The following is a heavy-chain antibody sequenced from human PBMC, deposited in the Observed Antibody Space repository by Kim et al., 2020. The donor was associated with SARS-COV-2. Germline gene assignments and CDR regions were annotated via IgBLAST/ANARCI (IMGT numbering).Heavy chain of an antibody. CDR3: ARESDDYDILTGPNEGNWFDP. Sequence: ASVKVSCKASGYTFTSYYMHWVRQAPGQGLEWMGIINPSGGSTSYAQKFQGRVTMTRDTSTSTVYMELSSLRSEDTAVYYCARESDDYDILTGPNEGNWFDPWGQGTLVTVSS. D-gene: IGHD3-9*01. CDR1: GYTFTSYY. J-gene: IGHJ5*02. V-gene: IGHV1-46*01. CDR2: INPSGGST.